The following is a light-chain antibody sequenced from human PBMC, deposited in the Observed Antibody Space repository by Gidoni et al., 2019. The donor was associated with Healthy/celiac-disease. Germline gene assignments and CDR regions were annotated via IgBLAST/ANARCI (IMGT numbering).Light chain of an antibody. CDR3: QSYDSSLCGSV. CDR1: SSNIGAGYD. CDR2: GNS. V-gene: IGLV1-40*01. Sequence: SVLTPPPAVPGAPGQRVTSSCTRSSSNIGAGYDVHWYQQLPRTAPKLLLSGNSHRPSGVPDRYSGSKSGTSASLAITGLQAEDEADYYCQSYDSSLCGSVFGGGTKLTVL. J-gene: IGLJ3*02.